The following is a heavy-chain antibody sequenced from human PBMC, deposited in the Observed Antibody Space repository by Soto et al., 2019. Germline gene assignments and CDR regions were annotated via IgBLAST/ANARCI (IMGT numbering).Heavy chain of an antibody. V-gene: IGHV4-31*03. CDR2: IYYSGST. CDR3: ARDLRLDS. J-gene: IGHJ4*02. D-gene: IGHD2-21*02. Sequence: PSETLSLTCTVSGGSISSDGYYWNWIRQHPGKGLEWIAYIYYSGSTYYNPSLKSRVTISIDTSKNQFSLILSSVTAADTAVYYCARDLRLDSWGPGTLVTVSS. CDR1: GGSISSDGYY.